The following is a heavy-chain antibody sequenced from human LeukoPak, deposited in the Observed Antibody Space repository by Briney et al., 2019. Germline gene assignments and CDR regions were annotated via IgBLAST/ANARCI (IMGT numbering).Heavy chain of an antibody. CDR2: IHNSGNT. V-gene: IGHV4-59*01. CDR3: AREGTTGRNLNWFDS. CDR1: GVSIRSYY. Sequence: SETLSLTCTVSGVSIRSYYWSWIRQPPGKGLEWIGHIHNSGNTNYNPSLKSRVTLSVDTSKNQFSLKLSSVTAADTAVYYCAREGTTGRNLNWFDSWGQGTLVTVSS. D-gene: IGHD1-1*01. J-gene: IGHJ5*01.